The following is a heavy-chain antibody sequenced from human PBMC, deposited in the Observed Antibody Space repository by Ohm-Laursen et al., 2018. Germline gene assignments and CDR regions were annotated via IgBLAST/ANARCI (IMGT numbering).Heavy chain of an antibody. Sequence: GSLRLSCTASGFPFSGYSMNWVRQAPGKGLEWISYISHASSHIYYADSVKGRFTISRDNARNSVYLEMSSLRADDTAVYYCARDARDALRRLEIDYWGQGTLVTVSS. CDR3: ARDARDALRRLEIDY. V-gene: IGHV3-48*01. D-gene: IGHD3-16*01. J-gene: IGHJ4*02. CDR2: ISHASSHI. CDR1: GFPFSGYS.